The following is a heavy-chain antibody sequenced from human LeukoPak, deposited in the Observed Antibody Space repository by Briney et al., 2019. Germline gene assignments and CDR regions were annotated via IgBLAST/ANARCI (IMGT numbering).Heavy chain of an antibody. CDR1: GGTFSSYA. J-gene: IGHJ5*02. CDR2: MNPNNGNT. Sequence: ASVKVSCKASGGTFSSYAISWVRQAPGQGLEWMGWMNPNNGNTGYAQKFQGRVTMTRNTSINTAYMELSSLRSEDTAIYYCARVNNWFDPWGQGTLVTVSS. V-gene: IGHV1-8*02. CDR3: ARVNNWFDP.